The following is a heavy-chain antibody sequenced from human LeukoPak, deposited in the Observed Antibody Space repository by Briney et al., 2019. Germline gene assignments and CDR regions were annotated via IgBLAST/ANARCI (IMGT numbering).Heavy chain of an antibody. CDR1: GGSISSYY. D-gene: IGHD6-13*01. V-gene: IGHV4-59*08. CDR3: ARHRAAAGVDDY. J-gene: IGHJ4*02. Sequence: SETLSLTCTVSGGSISSYYWSWIRQPPGKGLEWIGYIYYSGSTNYNPSLKSRVTISVDTSKNQFSLKLSSVTAADTAVYYCARHRAAAGVDDYRGQGTLVTVSS. CDR2: IYYSGST.